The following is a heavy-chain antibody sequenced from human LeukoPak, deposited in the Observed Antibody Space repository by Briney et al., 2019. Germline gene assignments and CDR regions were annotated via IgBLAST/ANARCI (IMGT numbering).Heavy chain of an antibody. CDR3: ARQYDSYFYYYLDL. CDR1: GYPINNAYY. D-gene: IGHD2-2*01. J-gene: IGHJ6*03. Sequence: SETLSLTCGVSGYPINNAYYWVWIRQPPGKGLEWIGSLYHPDSTYYNPSLKSRVTMSVDTTRNQFSLRLSFVTAADTAVYYCARQYDSYFYYYLDLWGTGTTVTVSS. CDR2: LYHPDST. V-gene: IGHV4-38-2*01.